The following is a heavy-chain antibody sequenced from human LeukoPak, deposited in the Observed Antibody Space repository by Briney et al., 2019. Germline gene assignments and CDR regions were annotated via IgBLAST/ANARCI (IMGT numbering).Heavy chain of an antibody. CDR1: GYRFTSYW. CDR3: ARHQLLGPCFKGVCSDAFDI. Sequence: GESLRISCKGSGYRFTSYWISWVRQMPGKGLEWMGRIDPSDSYTNYSPSFQGHLTISADKSISTAYLQWSSLKASDTARYYCARHQLLGPCFKGVCSDAFDIWGQGTMVTVSS. D-gene: IGHD2-8*01. V-gene: IGHV5-10-1*01. CDR2: IDPSDSYT. J-gene: IGHJ3*02.